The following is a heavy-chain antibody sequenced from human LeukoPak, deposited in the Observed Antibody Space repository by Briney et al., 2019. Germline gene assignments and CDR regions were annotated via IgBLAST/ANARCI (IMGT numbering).Heavy chain of an antibody. CDR3: AKDRRITIFGVARNYGMDV. CDR2: VSDSGGST. D-gene: IGHD3-3*01. V-gene: IGHV3-23*01. Sequence: GGSLRLSCAASGFTFSSYAMSWVRQAPGKGLEWVSAVSDSGGSTYYADSVKGRFTISRDNSKNTLYLQMNSLRAEDTAVYYCAKDRRITIFGVARNYGMDVWGQGTTVTVSS. J-gene: IGHJ6*02. CDR1: GFTFSSYA.